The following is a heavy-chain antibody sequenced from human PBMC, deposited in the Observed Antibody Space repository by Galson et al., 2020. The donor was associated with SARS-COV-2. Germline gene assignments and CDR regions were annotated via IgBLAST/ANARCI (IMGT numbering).Heavy chain of an antibody. CDR3: VKDFAASVELISGSGFGMDV. J-gene: IGHJ6*02. D-gene: IGHD3-10*01. Sequence: GGSLRLSCAASGFTFSDYGMHWVRQAPGKGLEWVAVTWYDGSKEYYADSVKGRFAVLRDNSKNILYLQMDTLRAEDTAVYYCVKDFAASVELISGSGFGMDVWGQGTTVTVSS. CDR1: GFTFSDYG. V-gene: IGHV3-33*03. CDR2: TWYDGSKE.